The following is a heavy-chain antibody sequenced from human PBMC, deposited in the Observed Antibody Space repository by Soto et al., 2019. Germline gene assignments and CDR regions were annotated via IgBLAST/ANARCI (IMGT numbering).Heavy chain of an antibody. D-gene: IGHD3-10*01. CDR2: ISYDGSNK. CDR1: GFTFSSYA. CDR3: ARDPMGRYYGSGSYYFDY. J-gene: IGHJ4*02. V-gene: IGHV3-30-3*01. Sequence: QVQLVESGGGVVQPGRSLRLSCAASGFTFSSYAMHWVRQAPGKGLEWVAVISYDGSNKYYADSVKGRFTNSRDNSTKMLYLQMNSVRAEDTALYYCARDPMGRYYGSGSYYFDYWGPGALVTVSS.